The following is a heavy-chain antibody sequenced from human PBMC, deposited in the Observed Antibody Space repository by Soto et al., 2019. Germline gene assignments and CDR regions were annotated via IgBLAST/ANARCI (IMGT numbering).Heavy chain of an antibody. CDR2: ISVKNGDT. Sequence: ASVKVSCKTSGYTFASYASTWVRQAPGQGLEWMGWISVKNGDTNYAQKVQGRVTMSTDTSTTTAYMELRSLGSDDSAIYYCVRDSASPTPYYYSGLDVWGQGTTVTVSS. J-gene: IGHJ6*02. V-gene: IGHV1-18*01. CDR3: VRDSASPTPYYYSGLDV. D-gene: IGHD1-26*01. CDR1: GYTFASYA.